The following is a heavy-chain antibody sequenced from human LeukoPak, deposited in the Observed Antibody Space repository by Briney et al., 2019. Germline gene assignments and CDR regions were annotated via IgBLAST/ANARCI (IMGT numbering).Heavy chain of an antibody. CDR1: GFTFSSYA. D-gene: IGHD3-16*02. J-gene: IGHJ4*02. V-gene: IGHV3-23*01. Sequence: GGSLRLSCAASGFTFSSYAMSWVRQAPGKGLEWVSAISGSGGSTYYADSVKGRFTISGDNSKNTLYLQMNSLRAEDTAVYYCAKDRDMITFGGVIVIEGGFDYWGQGTLVTVSS. CDR2: ISGSGGST. CDR3: AKDRDMITFGGVIVIEGGFDY.